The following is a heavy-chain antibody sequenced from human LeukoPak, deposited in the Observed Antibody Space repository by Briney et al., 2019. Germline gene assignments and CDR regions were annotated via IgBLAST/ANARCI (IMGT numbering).Heavy chain of an antibody. CDR3: ARNCSSTSCEPLGSYVDY. V-gene: IGHV4-38-2*01. D-gene: IGHD2-2*01. Sequence: PSETLSLTCAVSGYSISSGYYWGWIRQPPGKGLEWIGSIYHSGSTYYNPSLKSRVTISVDTSKNRFSLKLSSVTAADTAVYYCARNCSSTSCEPLGSYVDYWGQGTLVTVSS. CDR2: IYHSGST. J-gene: IGHJ4*02. CDR1: GYSISSGYY.